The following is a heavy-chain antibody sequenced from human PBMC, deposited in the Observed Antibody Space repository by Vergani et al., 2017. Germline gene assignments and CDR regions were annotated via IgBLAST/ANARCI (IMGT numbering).Heavy chain of an antibody. CDR1: GFDFTNSA. J-gene: IGHJ4*02. CDR2: ITRGSKSI. V-gene: IGHV3-21*02. CDR3: ARTRSPIAMIRQFEQ. Sequence: VQLVESAGGVVQPGGSLTISCATSGFDFTNSAMSWIRQAPGRGLQWVSSITRGSKSIYYADSVKGRFTITRDDVKKSLLLRMNNLKVDDTAIYYCARTRSPIAMIRQFEQWGQGTLVTVSS. D-gene: IGHD5-18*01.